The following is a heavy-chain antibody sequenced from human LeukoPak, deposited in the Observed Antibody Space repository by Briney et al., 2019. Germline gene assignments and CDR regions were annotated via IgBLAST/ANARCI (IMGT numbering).Heavy chain of an antibody. D-gene: IGHD2-2*01. CDR1: GFTFSTYP. CDR3: ARDLGVENCSSTSCRL. CDR2: ISSSSSYI. V-gene: IGHV3-21*01. Sequence: GGSLRLSCAASGFTFSTYPMSWVRQAPGKGLEWVSSISSSSSYIYYADSVKGRFTISRDNAKNSLYLQMNSLRAEDTAVYYCARDLGVENCSSTSCRLRGQGTLVTVSS. J-gene: IGHJ4*02.